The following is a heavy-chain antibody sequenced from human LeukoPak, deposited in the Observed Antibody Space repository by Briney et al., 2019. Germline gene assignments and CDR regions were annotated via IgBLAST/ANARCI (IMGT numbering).Heavy chain of an antibody. J-gene: IGHJ3*02. CDR2: IFDSGIT. V-gene: IGHV4-59*01. CDR1: GGSISTYF. D-gene: IGHD2-2*02. CDR3: ARVMVVPAAISGTDAFDI. Sequence: SETLSLTCTVSGGSISTYFWHWIRQPPGKGLEWMGYIFDSGITAYNTSLKRRVTMSVDTSKNQFSLTLSSVTAADTAVYYCARVMVVPAAISGTDAFDIWGQGTMVTVSS.